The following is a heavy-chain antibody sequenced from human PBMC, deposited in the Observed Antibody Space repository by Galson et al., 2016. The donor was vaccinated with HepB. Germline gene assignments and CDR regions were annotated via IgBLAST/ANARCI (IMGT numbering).Heavy chain of an antibody. CDR2: ILDNGETT. J-gene: IGHJ4*02. D-gene: IGHD1-26*01. CDR3: ARAAKWESDY. V-gene: IGHV3-23*01. Sequence: SLRLSCAASGFTFSTYAMTWVRQAPGQGLEWVSGILDNGETTYYTDSVKGRVTISRDNSKNMLYLQMNSLRAEDTAVYFCARAAKWESDYWGQGTLVTVSS. CDR1: GFTFSTYA.